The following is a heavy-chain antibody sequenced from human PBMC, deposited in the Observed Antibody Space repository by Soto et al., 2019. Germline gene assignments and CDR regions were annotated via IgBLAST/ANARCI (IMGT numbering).Heavy chain of an antibody. CDR2: IDPSDSYT. D-gene: IGHD2-21*02. J-gene: IGHJ6*02. Sequence: PGESLKISCKGSGYSFTSYWISWVRQMPGKGLEWMGRIDPSDSYTNYSPSFQGHVTISADKSISTAYLQWSSLRASDTAVYYCASHNFFCGGDCNSSGMDVWGQGTTVTVSS. CDR1: GYSFTSYW. CDR3: ASHNFFCGGDCNSSGMDV. V-gene: IGHV5-10-1*01.